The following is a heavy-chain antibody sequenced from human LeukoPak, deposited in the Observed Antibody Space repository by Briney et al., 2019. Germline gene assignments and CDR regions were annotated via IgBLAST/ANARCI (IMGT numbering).Heavy chain of an antibody. CDR1: GYTFTRYG. V-gene: IGHV1-18*01. D-gene: IGHD3-22*01. Sequence: ASVKVSFKASGYTFTRYGISWVRQAPGQGLKWMGWINTYNGNTDYAQKLQGRVTMTTDTSTSTAYMELRSLRSDDTALYYCATNYYDSSGYYSIDYWGQGTLVTVSS. CDR2: INTYNGNT. CDR3: ATNYYDSSGYYSIDY. J-gene: IGHJ4*02.